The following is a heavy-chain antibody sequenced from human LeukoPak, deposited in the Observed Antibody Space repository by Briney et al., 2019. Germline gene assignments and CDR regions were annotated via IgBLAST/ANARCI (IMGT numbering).Heavy chain of an antibody. J-gene: IGHJ4*02. Sequence: GGSLRLSCAASGFTFSSNSMNWVRQAPGKGLEWVSSISSSSSYIYYADSVKGRFTISRDNAKNSLYLQMNSLRAEDTAVYYCARAYDILTDFDYWGQGTLVTVSS. CDR1: GFTFSSNS. CDR3: ARAYDILTDFDY. CDR2: ISSSSSYI. D-gene: IGHD3-9*01. V-gene: IGHV3-21*01.